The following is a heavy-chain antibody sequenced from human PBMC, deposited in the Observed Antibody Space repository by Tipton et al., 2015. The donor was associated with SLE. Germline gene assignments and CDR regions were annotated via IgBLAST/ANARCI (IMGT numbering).Heavy chain of an antibody. CDR1: GGSIGSNSYH. V-gene: IGHV4-39*07. CDR3: ARGSDYYGYFEY. CDR2: IFYRGRT. J-gene: IGHJ4*02. D-gene: IGHD3-16*01. Sequence: TLSLTCTVSGGSIGSNSYHWGWIRQPPGKGLEWIGSIFYRGRTYRNPSLKSRVTIALDTSKNQFSLTLSSVTAADTAVYYCARGSDYYGYFEYWGQGVLVTVSS.